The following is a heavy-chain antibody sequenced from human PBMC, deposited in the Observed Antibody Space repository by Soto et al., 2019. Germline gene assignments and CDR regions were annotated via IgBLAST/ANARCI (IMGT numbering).Heavy chain of an antibody. V-gene: IGHV3-7*01. J-gene: IGHJ5*02. D-gene: IGHD3-3*01. CDR3: ARDGDDFWSGYLWEYNWFDP. CDR2: IKQDGSEK. CDR1: GFTFSSYW. Sequence: HPGGSLRLSCAASGFTFSSYWMSWVRQAPGKGLEWVANIKQDGSEKYYVDSVKGRFTISRDNAKNSLYLQMNSLRAEDTAVYYCARDGDDFWSGYLWEYNWFDPWGQGTLVTVSS.